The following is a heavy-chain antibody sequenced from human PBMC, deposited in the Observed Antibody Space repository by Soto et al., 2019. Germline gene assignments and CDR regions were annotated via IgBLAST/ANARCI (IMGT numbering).Heavy chain of an antibody. CDR3: AHSPVPTGYHFDY. CDR1: GFSLTTSAVG. J-gene: IGHJ4*02. CDR2: IYWDDDK. Sequence: QITLKESGPTLVKPTQTLTLTCTFSGFSLTTSAVGVGWIRQPPGKALEWLAVIYWDDDKRYSPSLKIRLTSTKDTSQNQVVLTLTSMDPVDTATYFCAHSPVPTGYHFDYWGQGTLVTVSS. D-gene: IGHD5-18*01. V-gene: IGHV2-5*02.